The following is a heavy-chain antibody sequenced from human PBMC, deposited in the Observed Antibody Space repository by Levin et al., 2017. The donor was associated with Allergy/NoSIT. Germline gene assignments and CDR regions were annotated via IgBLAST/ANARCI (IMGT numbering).Heavy chain of an antibody. Sequence: GGSLRLSCAASGFTFSSYGMHWVRQAPGKGLEWMAVIWDDGYKKYYADSVKGRFIISRDNSKHTPHLQMNSLRAEDTAVYYCARVLRFYYDYYMDGWGKGTTVTVS. CDR1: GFTFSSYG. D-gene: IGHD5-12*01. V-gene: IGHV3-33*01. CDR3: ARVLRFYYDYYMDG. CDR2: IWDDGYKK. J-gene: IGHJ6*03.